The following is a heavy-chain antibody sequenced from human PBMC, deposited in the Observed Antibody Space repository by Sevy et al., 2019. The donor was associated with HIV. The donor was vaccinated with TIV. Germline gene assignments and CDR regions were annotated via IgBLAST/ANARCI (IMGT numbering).Heavy chain of an antibody. CDR1: GGSISSDTYY. CDR3: TRVGGLTDYGMDV. D-gene: IGHD1-26*01. V-gene: IGHV4-61*01. Sequence: SETLSLTCTVSGGSISSDTYYWTWIRQPPGKGLEFIGYIYYNVRINYNPSLKSRVTISVDTSKNQFSLKVTSVTAADTAVYYCTRVGGLTDYGMDVWGQGTTVTVSS. J-gene: IGHJ6*02. CDR2: IYYNVRI.